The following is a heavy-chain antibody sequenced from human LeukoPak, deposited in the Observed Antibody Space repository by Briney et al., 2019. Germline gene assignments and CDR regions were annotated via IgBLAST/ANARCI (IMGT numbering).Heavy chain of an antibody. J-gene: IGHJ4*02. Sequence: SGPPLFTPTQTVSLTGTFSCSALTKIAGGGGWGFQPPEKALVRLALIWNGDKRYRPSLKSRLTITKGTSNDQVVLIQANMDRVDTATYYCAHIIDAWDYVTLDYWGPGTLVTVSS. CDR3: AHIIDAWDYVTLDY. CDR1: CSALTKIAGG. CDR2: IWNGDK. D-gene: IGHD1-7*01. V-gene: IGHV2-5*01.